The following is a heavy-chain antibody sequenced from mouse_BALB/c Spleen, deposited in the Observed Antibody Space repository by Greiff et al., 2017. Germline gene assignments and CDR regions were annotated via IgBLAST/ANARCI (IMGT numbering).Heavy chain of an antibody. V-gene: IGHV2-2*02. Sequence: QVQLQQSGPGLVQPSQSLSITCTVSGFSLTSYGVHWVRQSPGKGLEWLGVIWSGGSTDYNAAFISRLSISKDNSKSQVFFKMNSLQANDTAIYYCARVLYDYDILYAMDYWGQGTSVTVSS. CDR2: IWSGGST. CDR1: GFSLTSYG. J-gene: IGHJ4*01. D-gene: IGHD2-4*01. CDR3: ARVLYDYDILYAMDY.